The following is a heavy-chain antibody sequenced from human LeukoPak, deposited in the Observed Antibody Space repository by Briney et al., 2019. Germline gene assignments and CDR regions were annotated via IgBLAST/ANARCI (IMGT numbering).Heavy chain of an antibody. CDR1: GFTFSSYG. D-gene: IGHD3-9*01. V-gene: IGHV3-33*01. CDR2: IWYDGSNK. Sequence: GRSLRLSCAASGFTFSSYGMHWVRQAPGKGLEWVAVIWYDGSNKYYADSVKGRFTISRDNSKNTLYLQMNSLRAEDTAVYYCARDPYYDILTGYYAAGYFDYWGQGTLVTVSS. J-gene: IGHJ4*02. CDR3: ARDPYYDILTGYYAAGYFDY.